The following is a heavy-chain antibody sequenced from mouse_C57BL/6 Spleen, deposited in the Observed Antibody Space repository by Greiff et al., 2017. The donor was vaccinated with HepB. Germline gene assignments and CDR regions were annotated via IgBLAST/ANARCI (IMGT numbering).Heavy chain of an antibody. CDR3: TRDRRGLVYYYAMDY. CDR1: GFTFSSYA. Sequence: EVMLVESGEGLVKPGGSLKLSCAASGFTFSSYAMSWVRQTPEKRLEWVAYISSGGDYIYYADTVKGRFTISRDNARNTLYLQMSSLKSEDTAKYYCTRDRRGLVYYYAMDYWGQGTSVTVSS. V-gene: IGHV5-9-1*02. J-gene: IGHJ4*01. CDR2: ISSGGDYI. D-gene: IGHD2-10*02.